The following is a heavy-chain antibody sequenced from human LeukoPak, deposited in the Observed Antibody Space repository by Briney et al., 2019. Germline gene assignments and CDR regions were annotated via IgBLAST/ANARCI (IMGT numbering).Heavy chain of an antibody. J-gene: IGHJ4*02. CDR2: IIPIFGTA. CDR1: GGTFSSYA. Sequence: GASVKVSCKASGGTFSSYAISWVRQAPGQGLEWMGGIIPIFGTANYAQKFQGRVTITADKSTSTAYMELSSLRSEDTAVYYCASFAGLRLGKLSSEHDYWGQGTLVTVSS. D-gene: IGHD3-16*02. CDR3: ASFAGLRLGKLSSEHDY. V-gene: IGHV1-69*06.